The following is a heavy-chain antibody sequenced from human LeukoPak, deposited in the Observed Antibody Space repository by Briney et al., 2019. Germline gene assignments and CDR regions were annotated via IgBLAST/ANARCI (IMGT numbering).Heavy chain of an antibody. Sequence: ASVKVSCKASGYTSTNYGISWVRQAPGQGLEWMGWMNPNSGDTGYPQKFQGRVTMTRHTSITTAYMELSSLRSEDTAVYYCARDLGSRDGYNPPNLFDSWGQGTLVTVSS. CDR2: MNPNSGDT. CDR1: GYTSTNYG. V-gene: IGHV1-8*02. D-gene: IGHD5-24*01. J-gene: IGHJ4*02. CDR3: ARDLGSRDGYNPPNLFDS.